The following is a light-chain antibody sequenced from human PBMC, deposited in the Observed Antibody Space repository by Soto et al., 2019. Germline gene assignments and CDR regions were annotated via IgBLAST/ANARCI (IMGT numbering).Light chain of an antibody. CDR2: KVS. J-gene: IGLJ1*01. Sequence: QSALTQAASVSGSPGQSITISCTGTSSDVGGYDYVSWYQLHPGKAPKLMVFKVSNRPSGVSYRFSGSKSGNTASLTISGLQAEDEADYFCSSYSISTAYLFGTGTKLTVL. CDR3: SSYSISTAYL. V-gene: IGLV2-14*01. CDR1: SSDVGGYDY.